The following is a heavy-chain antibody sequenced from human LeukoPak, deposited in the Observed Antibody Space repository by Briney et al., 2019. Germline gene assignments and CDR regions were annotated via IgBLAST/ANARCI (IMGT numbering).Heavy chain of an antibody. CDR2: ISSSGSII. Sequence: GGSLRLSCAASGFTFGSYEMNWVRQAPGKGLEWVSYISSSGSIIYYADSVKGRFTISRDNAKTSLYLQMNSLRAEDTAVYYCAREQDDYGDHDAFDIWGQGTMVTVSS. J-gene: IGHJ3*02. V-gene: IGHV3-48*03. CDR1: GFTFGSYE. D-gene: IGHD4-17*01. CDR3: AREQDDYGDHDAFDI.